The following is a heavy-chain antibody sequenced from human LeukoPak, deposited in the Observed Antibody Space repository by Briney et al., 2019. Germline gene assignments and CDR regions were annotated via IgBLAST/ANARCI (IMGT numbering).Heavy chain of an antibody. CDR3: ALGSEAAESLDY. V-gene: IGHV1-8*02. D-gene: IGHD6-13*01. CDR1: GYTFTSYD. J-gene: IGHJ4*02. CDR2: MNPNSGNT. Sequence: ASVKVSCKASGYTFTSYDIHWVRQATGQGLEWMGWMNPNSGNTGYAQNFQSRVTMTRNTSISTAYMKLSGLRSEDTAGYYCALGSEAAESLDYWGQGTLVTVSS.